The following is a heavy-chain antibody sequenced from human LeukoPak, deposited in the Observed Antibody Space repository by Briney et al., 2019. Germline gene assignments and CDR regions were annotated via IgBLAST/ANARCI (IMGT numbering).Heavy chain of an antibody. CDR3: AKFGRGTSPVH. J-gene: IGHJ4*02. CDR2: IRPDGSEK. D-gene: IGHD3-16*01. CDR1: GFTFRSSW. Sequence: GGSLRLSCAASGFTFRSSWMSWVRLAPGKGLEWVGNIRPDGSEKQYVDSVKGRFTISRDNAQNSLFLQMNSLRAEDTAVYYCAKFGRGTSPVHWGQGTLVTVSS. V-gene: IGHV3-7*01.